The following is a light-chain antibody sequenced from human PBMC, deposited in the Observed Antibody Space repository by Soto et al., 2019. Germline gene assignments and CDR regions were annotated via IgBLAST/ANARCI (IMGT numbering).Light chain of an antibody. CDR3: QQYYSYPPGLT. CDR2: AAS. CDR1: QGISSY. J-gene: IGKJ4*01. V-gene: IGKV1-8*01. Sequence: AIRMTQSPSSFSASTGDRVTITCRASQGISSYLAWYQQKPGKAPKLLIYAASILQSGVPSRFSGSGSGTDFTLTISCLQSEDFATYYCQQYYSYPPGLTFGGGTKVEIK.